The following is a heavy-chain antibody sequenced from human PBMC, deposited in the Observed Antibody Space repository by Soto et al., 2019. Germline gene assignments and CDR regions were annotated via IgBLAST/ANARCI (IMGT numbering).Heavy chain of an antibody. V-gene: IGHV4-34*01. CDR2: INHSGST. D-gene: IGHD3-9*01. Sequence: QVQLQQWGAGLLKPSETLSLTCAVYGGSFSGYYWSWIRQPPGKGLEWIGEINHSGSTNYNPSLKSRVTIAVGTSKNQFCLKLSSVTAADTAVYYCARGRWNYDILTGYYTYWCQGTLVTVSS. J-gene: IGHJ4*02. CDR3: ARGRWNYDILTGYYTY. CDR1: GGSFSGYY.